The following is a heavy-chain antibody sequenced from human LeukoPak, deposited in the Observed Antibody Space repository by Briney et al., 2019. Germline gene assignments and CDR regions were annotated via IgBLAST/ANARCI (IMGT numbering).Heavy chain of an antibody. V-gene: IGHV4-4*09. CDR2: IYTSGST. CDR3: ARARSRLTTDFDY. Sequence: SETLSLTCTVSGGSISGYYWSWIRQPPGKGLEWIGYIYTSGSTNYNPSLKSRVTISVDTSKNQFSLKLSSVTAADTAVYYCARARSRLTTDFDYWGQGTLVTVST. CDR1: GGSISGYY. D-gene: IGHD4-17*01. J-gene: IGHJ4*02.